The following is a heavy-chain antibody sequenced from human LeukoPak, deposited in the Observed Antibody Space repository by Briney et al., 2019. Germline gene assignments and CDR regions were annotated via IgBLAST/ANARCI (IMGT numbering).Heavy chain of an antibody. CDR1: GFTVSSKY. Sequence: GGSLRLSCAVSGFTVSSKYMTWVRQAPGKGLEWVSVIHSGGSTYYADSVKGRFTISRDNSKNILYLQMNSLRAEDTAVYYCARDRFALVRGVLVYQGLDVWGQGTTVTVSS. J-gene: IGHJ6*02. CDR3: ARDRFALVRGVLVYQGLDV. CDR2: IHSGGST. D-gene: IGHD3-10*01. V-gene: IGHV3-66*01.